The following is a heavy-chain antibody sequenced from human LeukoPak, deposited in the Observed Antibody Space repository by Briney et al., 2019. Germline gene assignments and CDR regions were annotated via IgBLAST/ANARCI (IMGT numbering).Heavy chain of an antibody. V-gene: IGHV4-31*03. CDR3: ASGEVDTAMVMDYYYMDV. D-gene: IGHD5-18*01. CDR2: IYYSGST. J-gene: IGHJ6*03. Sequence: SETLSLTCTVSGGSISSGGYYWSWIRQHPGKGLEWIVYIYYSGSTYYHPSLKSRVTISVDTSKNPFSLKLRSVTAADTAVYYCASGEVDTAMVMDYYYMDVWGKGTTVTVSS. CDR1: GGSISSGGYY.